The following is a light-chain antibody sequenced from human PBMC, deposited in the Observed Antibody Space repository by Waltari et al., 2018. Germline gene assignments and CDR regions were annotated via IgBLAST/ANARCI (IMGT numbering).Light chain of an antibody. CDR1: QSVISY. V-gene: IGKV3-11*01. CDR2: DVS. Sequence: EIVLTQSPGHLSLSQGESANLACTASQSVISYLGWYQQRPGQAPSLLIFDVSKRATGTPARFRGSGSGTDFTLTITSLEPEDFAVYYCQQRSSWPLTFGGGTKVEIK. CDR3: QQRSSWPLT. J-gene: IGKJ4*01.